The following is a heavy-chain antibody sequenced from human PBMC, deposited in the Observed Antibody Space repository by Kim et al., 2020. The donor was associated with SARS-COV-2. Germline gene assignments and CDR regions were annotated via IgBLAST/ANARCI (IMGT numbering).Heavy chain of an antibody. CDR3: ARDKMGWGRLFDY. CDR2: ITSRGSNK. D-gene: IGHD6-19*01. CDR1: GFTISNYE. Sequence: GGSLRLSCAVSGFTISNYEMNWVRQAPGKGLEWVSYITSRGSNKYADSVKGRFTISRDNAKNSLYLQMNSLRAEDTAVYYCARDKMGWGRLFDYWGQGTL. J-gene: IGHJ4*02. V-gene: IGHV3-48*03.